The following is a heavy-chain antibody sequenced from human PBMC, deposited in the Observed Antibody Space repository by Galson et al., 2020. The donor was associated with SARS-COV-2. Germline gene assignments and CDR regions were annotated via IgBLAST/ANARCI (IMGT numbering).Heavy chain of an antibody. V-gene: IGHV4-31*11. CDR1: GGSFSSAPNY. J-gene: IGHJ5*02. Sequence: SETLSLTCAVSGGSFSSAPNYWSWLRQHPVQGLEWTGYTHYTGTAYYDPSLKSRVTISIDTSKNQFSLNVRCVTAADTAVYYCARVGGVSGAADLWGQGTLVTVSS. D-gene: IGHD3-16*01. CDR3: ARVGGVSGAADL. CDR2: THYTGTA.